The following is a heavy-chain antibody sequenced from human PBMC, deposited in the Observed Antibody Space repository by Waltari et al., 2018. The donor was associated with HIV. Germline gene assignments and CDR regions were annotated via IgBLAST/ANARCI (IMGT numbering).Heavy chain of an antibody. Sequence: QVQLVQSGAEVKKPGSSVKVSCKASGGTFSSYAISWVRQAPGQGLEWMGRIIPILGIANYAQKFQGRVTITADKSTSTAYMELSSLRSEDTAVYYCATEYSSSSGYFQHWGQGTLVTVSS. CDR3: ATEYSSSSGYFQH. D-gene: IGHD6-6*01. CDR1: GGTFSSYA. J-gene: IGHJ1*01. CDR2: IIPILGIA. V-gene: IGHV1-69*04.